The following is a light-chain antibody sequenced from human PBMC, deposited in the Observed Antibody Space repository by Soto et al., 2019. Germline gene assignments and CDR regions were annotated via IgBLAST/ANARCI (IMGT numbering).Light chain of an antibody. Sequence: QSALTQPRSVSGSPGQSVTISCTGTSSDVGGYNYVSWYQQHPGKAPKLMIYDVSKRPSGVPDRFSGSKSDNTASLTISGLQAEDEADYYCCSYAGGYTYVFGTGTKVTVL. CDR3: CSYAGGYTYV. V-gene: IGLV2-11*01. J-gene: IGLJ1*01. CDR1: SSDVGGYNY. CDR2: DVS.